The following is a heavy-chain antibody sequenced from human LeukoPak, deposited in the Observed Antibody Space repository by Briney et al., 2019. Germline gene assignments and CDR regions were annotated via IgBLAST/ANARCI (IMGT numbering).Heavy chain of an antibody. J-gene: IGHJ4*02. Sequence: SETLSLTCTVSGGSISFYHWSWIRQSPGKELEWIGDISESGSTNYMPSLKSRVTISVDTSNQFSLKLSSVPAADTAVYYCARAGSGWYGGRLFEFWGPGALVAVSS. CDR1: GGSISFYH. CDR2: ISESGST. D-gene: IGHD6-13*01. CDR3: ARAGSGWYGGRLFEF. V-gene: IGHV4-59*01.